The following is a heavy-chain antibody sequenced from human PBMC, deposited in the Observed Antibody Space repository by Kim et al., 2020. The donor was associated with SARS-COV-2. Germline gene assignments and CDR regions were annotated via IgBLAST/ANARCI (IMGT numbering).Heavy chain of an antibody. V-gene: IGHV3-23*01. CDR3: AKDPFSQTSGWES. D-gene: IGHD6-19*01. Sequence: TDSVKGRFTISGENSKNPRYLQMNSLRAEDTAVYYCAKDPFSQTSGWESGGQGTLVTVSS. J-gene: IGHJ4*02.